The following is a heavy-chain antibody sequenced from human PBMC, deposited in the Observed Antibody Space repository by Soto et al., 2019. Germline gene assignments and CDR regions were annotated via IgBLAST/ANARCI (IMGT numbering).Heavy chain of an antibody. CDR3: ARGLCDFIEAAGNFDY. CDR1: GGSISSGGYY. J-gene: IGHJ4*02. Sequence: PSETLSLTCTVSGGSISSGGYYWSWIRQHPGKGLEWIGYIYYSGSTYYNPSLKSRVTISVDTSKNQFSLKLSSVTAADTAVYYCARGLCDFIEAAGNFDYWGQGTLVTVSS. V-gene: IGHV4-31*03. CDR2: IYYSGST. D-gene: IGHD6-13*01.